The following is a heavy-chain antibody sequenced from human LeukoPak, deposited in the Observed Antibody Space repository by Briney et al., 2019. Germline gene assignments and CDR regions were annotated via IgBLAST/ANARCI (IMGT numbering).Heavy chain of an antibody. CDR2: ISYDGSNK. Sequence: GGSLRLSCAASGFTFSSYGMHWVRQAPGKGLEWVAVISYDGSNKYYADSVKGRFTISRDNSKNTLYLQMNSLRAEDTAVYYCAKDIARGLLWFGELNYSDYWGQGTLVTVSS. D-gene: IGHD3-10*01. V-gene: IGHV3-30*18. CDR3: AKDIARGLLWFGELNYSDY. J-gene: IGHJ4*02. CDR1: GFTFSSYG.